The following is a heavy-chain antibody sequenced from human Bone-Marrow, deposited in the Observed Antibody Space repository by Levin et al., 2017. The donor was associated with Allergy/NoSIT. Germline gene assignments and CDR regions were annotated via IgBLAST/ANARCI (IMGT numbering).Heavy chain of an antibody. CDR2: IYSGGST. D-gene: IGHD3-22*01. Sequence: GGSLRLSCAASGFTVSSNYMSWVRQAPGKGLEWVSVIYSGGSTYYADSVKGRFTISRDNSKNTLYLQMNSLRAEDTAVYYCARDQGYDSNALDAFDIWGQGTMVTVSS. CDR1: GFTVSSNY. J-gene: IGHJ3*02. V-gene: IGHV3-66*01. CDR3: ARDQGYDSNALDAFDI.